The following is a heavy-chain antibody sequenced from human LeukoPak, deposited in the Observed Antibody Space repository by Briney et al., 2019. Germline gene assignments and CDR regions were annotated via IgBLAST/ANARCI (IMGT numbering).Heavy chain of an antibody. V-gene: IGHV3-23*01. Sequence: QPGGSLRLSCAASGFSFSNYGMNWVRQAPGKGLEWVSGITGNGGTTYYADSVKGRFTISRDNSRNTLYLQMNSLRAEDTAVYYCAKAGYSGYRIYYYYYYMDVWGKGTTVTISS. D-gene: IGHD5-12*01. J-gene: IGHJ6*03. CDR2: ITGNGGTT. CDR3: AKAGYSGYRIYYYYYYMDV. CDR1: GFSFSNYG.